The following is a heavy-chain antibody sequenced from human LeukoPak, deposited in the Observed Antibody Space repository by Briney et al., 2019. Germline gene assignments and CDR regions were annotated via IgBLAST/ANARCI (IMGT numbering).Heavy chain of an antibody. J-gene: IGHJ4*02. CDR1: GFTFSSYE. CDR2: ISSSGSTI. V-gene: IGHV3-48*03. CDR3: ARAGAYHFDN. Sequence: GGSLRLSCAASGFTFSSYEMNWVRQAPGKGLEWVSYISSSGSTIYYADSVKGRFTISRDNAKNSLFLQMNSLRAKDTAVYYCARAGAYHFDNWGQGTLVTVSS. D-gene: IGHD3-16*01.